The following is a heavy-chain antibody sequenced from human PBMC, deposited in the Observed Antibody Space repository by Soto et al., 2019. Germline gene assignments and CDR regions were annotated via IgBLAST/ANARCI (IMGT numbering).Heavy chain of an antibody. V-gene: IGHV3-33*03. Sequence: GGSLRLSCAASGSTFSGYGMHWVRQAPGKGLEWVAVIFYDGTDKYYADSVRGRFAISRDNSENTLYLEMNSLRVEDTAVYFCAKDRSRSLDVWGQGTTVTVYS. J-gene: IGHJ6*02. CDR3: AKDRSRSLDV. D-gene: IGHD6-13*01. CDR2: IFYDGTDK. CDR1: GSTFSGYG.